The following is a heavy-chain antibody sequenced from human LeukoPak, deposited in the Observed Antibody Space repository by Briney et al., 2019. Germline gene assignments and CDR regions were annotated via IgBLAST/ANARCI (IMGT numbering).Heavy chain of an antibody. V-gene: IGHV3-66*02. Sequence: GGSLRLSCAISGITVSQSDMSWVRQAPGRGLGWVSLIYTDGATHYADSVKGRFTISGDTSKNTVYLEMRNLRPEDTAVYFCARDRAGSKPWVEFHPWGQGTLVTVSS. J-gene: IGHJ5*02. CDR1: GITVSQSD. D-gene: IGHD3-10*01. CDR3: ARDRAGSKPWVEFHP. CDR2: IYTDGAT.